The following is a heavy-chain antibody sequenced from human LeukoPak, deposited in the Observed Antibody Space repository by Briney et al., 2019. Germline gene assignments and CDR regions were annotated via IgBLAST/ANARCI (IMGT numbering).Heavy chain of an antibody. V-gene: IGHV1-18*01. CDR2: ISAYNGNT. Sequence: GASVKVSCKASGYTFTSYGISWVRQAPGQGLEWMGWISAYNGNTNYAQKLQGRVTMTTDTSTSTAYMELRSLRSDDTAVYYCATTSRITMIDRYYFDYWGQGTLVTVSS. D-gene: IGHD3-22*01. CDR3: ATTSRITMIDRYYFDY. CDR1: GYTFTSYG. J-gene: IGHJ4*02.